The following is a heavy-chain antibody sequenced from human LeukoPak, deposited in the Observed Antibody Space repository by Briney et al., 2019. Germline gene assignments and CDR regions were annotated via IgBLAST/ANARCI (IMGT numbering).Heavy chain of an antibody. CDR1: RFTFSSCT. V-gene: IGHV3-21*01. CDR3: TRGSYGDYEY. CDR2: IDPSSTYI. D-gene: IGHD4-17*01. J-gene: IGHJ4*02. Sequence: GGSLRLSCSASRFTFSSCTMNWVRQAPGKGLEWVSSIDPSSTYIYYADSVKGRFTIPRDNAQNSLYLQMNSLRAEDTAVYYCTRGSYGDYEYWGQGTLVTVSS.